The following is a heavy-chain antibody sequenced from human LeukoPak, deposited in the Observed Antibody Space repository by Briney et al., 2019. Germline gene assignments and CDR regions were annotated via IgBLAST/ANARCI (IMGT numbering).Heavy chain of an antibody. J-gene: IGHJ3*02. CDR1: GYTFTSYD. CDR3: ARVGAGNSRPSDAFDI. CDR2: MNPNSGNT. D-gene: IGHD4-23*01. Sequence: ASVKVSCKASGYTFTSYDINWVRQATGQGLEWMGWMNPNSGNTGYAQKFQGRVTMTRNTSISTAYMELSSLRSEDTAVYYCARVGAGNSRPSDAFDIWGQGTMVTVSS. V-gene: IGHV1-8*01.